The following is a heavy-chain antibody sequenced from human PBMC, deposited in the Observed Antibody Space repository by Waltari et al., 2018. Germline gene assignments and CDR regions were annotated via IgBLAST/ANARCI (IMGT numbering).Heavy chain of an antibody. J-gene: IGHJ1*01. V-gene: IGHV4-39*01. CDR1: GGSISSSSYY. CDR3: ASLTFGGVLVGHQYFQH. CDR2: IYYSGRT. D-gene: IGHD3-16*02. Sequence: QLQLQESGPGLVKPSETLSLTCTVSGGSISSSSYYWGWIRQPPGKGLRLIGSIYYSGRTYYTPSLKSRVTISVDTSKNQFSLTLSSVTAADTAVYYCASLTFGGVLVGHQYFQHWGQGTLVTVSS.